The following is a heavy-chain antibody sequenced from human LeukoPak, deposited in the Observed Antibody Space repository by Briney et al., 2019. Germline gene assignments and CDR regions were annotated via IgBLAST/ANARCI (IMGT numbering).Heavy chain of an antibody. V-gene: IGHV3-21*01. D-gene: IGHD2-15*01. J-gene: IGHJ4*02. CDR1: GFTFSSHS. Sequence: NPGGSLRLSCAASGFTFSSHSMNWVRQAPGKGLEWVSSISSSGSYIYYADSVKGRFTISRDNAKNSLYLQMNSLRAEDTAVYYCAREVSENIVVVVAPGHFDYWGQGTLVTVSS. CDR3: AREVSENIVVVVAPGHFDY. CDR2: ISSSGSYI.